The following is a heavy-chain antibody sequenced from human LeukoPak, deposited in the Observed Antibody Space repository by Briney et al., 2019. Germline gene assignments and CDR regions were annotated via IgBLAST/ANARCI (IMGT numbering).Heavy chain of an antibody. CDR3: AREEGRFDL. Sequence: GASVKVSCKASGGTFSTYAISWVRQAPGQGLEWMGGIIPIFGTANYAQKFQGRVAITADESTSTAYMELSSLRSEDTAVYYCAREEGRFDLWGRGTLATVSS. CDR2: IIPIFGTA. CDR1: GGTFSTYA. V-gene: IGHV1-69*13. J-gene: IGHJ2*01.